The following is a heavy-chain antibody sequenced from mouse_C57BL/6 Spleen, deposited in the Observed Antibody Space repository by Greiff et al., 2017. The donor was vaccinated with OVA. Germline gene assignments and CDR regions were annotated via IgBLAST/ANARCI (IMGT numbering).Heavy chain of an antibody. V-gene: IGHV1-18*01. CDR3: ARWGIYYDYPYYAMDY. D-gene: IGHD2-4*01. CDR2: INPNNGGT. J-gene: IGHJ4*01. Sequence: EVQLQQSGPELVKPGASVKIPCKASGYTFTDYNMDWVKQSHGKSLEWIGDINPNNGGTIYNQKFKGKATLTVDKSSSTAYMELRSLTSEDTAVYYCARWGIYYDYPYYAMDYWGQGTSVTVAS. CDR1: GYTFTDYN.